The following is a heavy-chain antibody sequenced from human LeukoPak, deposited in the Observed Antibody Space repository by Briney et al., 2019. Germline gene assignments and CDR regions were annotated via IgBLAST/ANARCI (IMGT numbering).Heavy chain of an antibody. CDR2: IYPGDSDT. D-gene: IGHD2-2*01. Sequence: GESLKISCKGSGYSFTSYWIGWVRQMPGKGLEWMGIIYPGDSDTRHTPSIQGQVTTSADKTISTAYLQWSSLKASDTAMYYCARHVETRYCSSTSCRSVNWFDPWGQGTLVTVSS. V-gene: IGHV5-51*01. CDR3: ARHVETRYCSSTSCRSVNWFDP. CDR1: GYSFTSYW. J-gene: IGHJ5*02.